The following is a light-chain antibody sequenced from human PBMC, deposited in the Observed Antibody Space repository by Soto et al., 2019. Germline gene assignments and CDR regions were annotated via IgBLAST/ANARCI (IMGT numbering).Light chain of an antibody. J-gene: IGKJ5*01. CDR1: QSVSSAD. Sequence: IVLTQSPGTLSLSQGERVTLSCRAGQSVSSADLAWDHRERGQAPRLLIYGASDRATGIPDRFSGSGSGTDFTLTISRLEPEDFAVYYCQQYGSSPPSVTFGQGTRLEIK. CDR2: GAS. CDR3: QQYGSSPPSVT. V-gene: IGKV3-20*01.